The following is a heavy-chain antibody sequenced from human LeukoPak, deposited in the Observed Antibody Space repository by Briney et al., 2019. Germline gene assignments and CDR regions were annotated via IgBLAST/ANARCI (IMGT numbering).Heavy chain of an antibody. Sequence: SVKVSCKASGFTFTSSAMQWVRQARGQRLEWIGWIVVGSGNTNYAQKFQERVTITRDMSTSTAYMELSSLRSEDTAVYHCAASISTMIEGDYWGQGTLVTVSS. D-gene: IGHD3-22*01. V-gene: IGHV1-58*02. CDR1: GFTFTSSA. J-gene: IGHJ4*02. CDR2: IVVGSGNT. CDR3: AASISTMIEGDY.